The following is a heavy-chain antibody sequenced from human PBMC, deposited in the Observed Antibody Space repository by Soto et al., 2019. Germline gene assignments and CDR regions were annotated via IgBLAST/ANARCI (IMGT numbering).Heavy chain of an antibody. D-gene: IGHD3-22*01. CDR2: ISRNGDTT. V-gene: IGHV3-23*01. CDR3: AKDGADYYDSSGYL. CDR1: GFTFRSYA. J-gene: IGHJ4*02. Sequence: GGSLRLSCAASGFTFRSYAMSWVRQVPGKGLEWVSAISRNGDTTYYADSVKGRFTISRDNSKNTLYLQMNSLRAEDTAVYYCAKDGADYYDSSGYLWGQGTLVTVSS.